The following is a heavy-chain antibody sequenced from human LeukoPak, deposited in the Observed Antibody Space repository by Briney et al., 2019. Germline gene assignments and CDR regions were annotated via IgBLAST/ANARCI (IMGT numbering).Heavy chain of an antibody. V-gene: IGHV4-31*03. D-gene: IGHD3-22*01. CDR3: ARGLHSSGPYYYGMDV. CDR1: GGSISSGGYY. Sequence: SETLSLTCTVSGGSISSGGYYWSWIRQHPGKGLEWIGYIYYTGSTYYNPSLKSRVTISVDTSKNQFSLKLSSVTAADTAVYYCARGLHSSGPYYYGMDVWGQGSTVTVSS. J-gene: IGHJ6*02. CDR2: IYYTGST.